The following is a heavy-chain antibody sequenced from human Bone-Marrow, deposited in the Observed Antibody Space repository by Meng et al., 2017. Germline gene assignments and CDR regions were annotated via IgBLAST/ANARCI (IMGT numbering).Heavy chain of an antibody. CDR2: ISYDGSNK. CDR3: AQLGTTDY. CDR1: GFTFSSYA. V-gene: IGHV3-30*07. Sequence: QVQLVESGGGLVKPGGSLRLSCAASGFTFSSYAMHWVRQAPGKGLEWVAVISYDGSNKYYADSVKGRFTISRDNSKNTLYLQMNSLRVDDTAVYYCAQLGTTDYWGQGALVTVSS. D-gene: IGHD6-13*01. J-gene: IGHJ4*02.